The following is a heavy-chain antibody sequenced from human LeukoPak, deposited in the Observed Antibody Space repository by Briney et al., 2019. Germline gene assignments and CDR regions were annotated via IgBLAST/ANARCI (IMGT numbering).Heavy chain of an antibody. CDR1: GFTFSTYL. J-gene: IGHJ5*02. Sequence: GGSLRLSCAASGFTFSTYLMGWIRQAPGKGLEWISYINIGGSQTYYADSVKGGFTISRDNAKNSLYLQMTSLRDEDTATYYCARSWATIPFVGFGPWGQGTLVTVSS. V-gene: IGHV3-11*04. CDR3: ARSWATIPFVGFGP. CDR2: INIGGSQT. D-gene: IGHD5-12*01.